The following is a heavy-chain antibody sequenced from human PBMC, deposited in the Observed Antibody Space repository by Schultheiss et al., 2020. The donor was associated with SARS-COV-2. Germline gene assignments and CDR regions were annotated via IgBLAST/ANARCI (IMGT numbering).Heavy chain of an antibody. V-gene: IGHV3-9*01. CDR2: ISWNSGSI. J-gene: IGHJ4*02. CDR1: GFTFDDYA. D-gene: IGHD1-26*01. Sequence: GGSLRLSCAASGFTFDDYAMHWVRQAPGKGLEWVSGISWNSGSIGYADSVKGRFTISRDNAKNSLYLQMNSLRAEDTAVYYCARESLGSGSYHLDYWGQGSVVTV. CDR3: ARESLGSGSYHLDY.